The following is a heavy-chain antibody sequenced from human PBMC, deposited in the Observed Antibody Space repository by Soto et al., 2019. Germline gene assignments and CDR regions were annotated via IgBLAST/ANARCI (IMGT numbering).Heavy chain of an antibody. V-gene: IGHV3-23*01. Sequence: QSGGSLRLSCAASGFTFSSYAMSWVRQAPGKGLEWVSAISGSGGSTYYADSVKGRFTISRDNSKNTLYLQMNSLRAEDTAVYYCAKPTSGGVTTVTYFDYWGQGTLVTVSS. D-gene: IGHD4-17*01. CDR1: GFTFSSYA. J-gene: IGHJ4*02. CDR2: ISGSGGST. CDR3: AKPTSGGVTTVTYFDY.